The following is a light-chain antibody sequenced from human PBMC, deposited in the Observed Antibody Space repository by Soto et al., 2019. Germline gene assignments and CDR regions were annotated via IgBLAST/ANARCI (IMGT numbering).Light chain of an antibody. CDR1: SSDVGNYNY. J-gene: IGLJ1*01. V-gene: IGLV2-14*01. CDR2: NVN. Sequence: QSALTQSASVSGSPGQSITISCTGTSSDVGNYNYFSWYQQHPGEVPKLIIFNVNNRPSGVSNRFSGSKSGNTASLTISGLQAEDEADYYCSSFTSSTTYVFGTGTKLTVL. CDR3: SSFTSSTTYV.